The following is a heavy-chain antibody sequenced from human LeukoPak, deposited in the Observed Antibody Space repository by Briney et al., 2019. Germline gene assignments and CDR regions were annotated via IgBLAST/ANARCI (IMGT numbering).Heavy chain of an antibody. CDR1: GFTFSSYS. J-gene: IGHJ4*02. CDR2: ISSSSSYI. Sequence: GGSLRLSCAASGFTFSSYSMNWVRQAPGKGLEWASSISSSSSYIYYADSVKGRFTISRDNAKNSLYLQMNSLRAEDTAVYYCVRLKLVGASRLLDYWGQGTLVTVSS. V-gene: IGHV3-21*01. D-gene: IGHD1-26*01. CDR3: VRLKLVGASRLLDY.